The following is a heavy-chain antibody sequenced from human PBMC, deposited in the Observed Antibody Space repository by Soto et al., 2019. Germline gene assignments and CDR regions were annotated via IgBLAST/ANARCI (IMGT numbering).Heavy chain of an antibody. CDR3: AKERRDYYDSSGYYYFDY. Sequence: ETLSLTCAVSGGSISSSNWWSWVRQAPGKGLEWVSAISGSGGSTYYADSVKGRFTISRDNSKNTLYLQMNSLRAEDTAVYYCAKERRDYYDSSGYYYFDYWGQGTLVTVSS. J-gene: IGHJ4*02. CDR2: ISGSGGST. V-gene: IGHV3-23*01. CDR1: GGSISSSN. D-gene: IGHD3-22*01.